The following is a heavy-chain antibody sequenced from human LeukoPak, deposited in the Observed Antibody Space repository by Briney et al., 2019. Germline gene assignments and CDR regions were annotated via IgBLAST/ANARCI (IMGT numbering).Heavy chain of an antibody. CDR2: INNSGITI. CDR1: GFTFSDYY. Sequence: GGSLRLSCAASGFTFSDYYMSWIRQAPGKGLEWVSYINNSGITIYYADSVKGRFTISRDNAKNSLYLQMNSLRPEDTAVYYCAKDMRIAAAGTSAFDYWGQGTLVTVSS. J-gene: IGHJ4*02. D-gene: IGHD6-13*01. CDR3: AKDMRIAAAGTSAFDY. V-gene: IGHV3-11*04.